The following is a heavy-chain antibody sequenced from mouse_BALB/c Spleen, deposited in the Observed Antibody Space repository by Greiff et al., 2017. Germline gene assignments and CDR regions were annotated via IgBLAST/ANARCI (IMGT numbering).Heavy chain of an antibody. CDR2: INPNNGGT. Sequence: VQLQQSGPELVKPGASVKIPCKASGYTFTDYNMDWVKQSHGKSLEWIGDINPNNGGTIYNQKFKGKATLTVDKSSSTAYMELRSLTSEDTAVYYCARSPEGLAYFDYWGQGTTLTVSS. CDR3: ARSPEGLAYFDY. D-gene: IGHD3-3*01. J-gene: IGHJ2*01. V-gene: IGHV1-18*01. CDR1: GYTFTDYN.